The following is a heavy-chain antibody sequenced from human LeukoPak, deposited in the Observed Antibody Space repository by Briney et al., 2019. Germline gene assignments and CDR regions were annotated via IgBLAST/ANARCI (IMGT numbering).Heavy chain of an antibody. CDR1: GYTFTKYY. Sequence: ASVTVSFKASGYTFTKYYMHWVRQAPGQGLEGMGLINPTGGSTGYAQKFQGRVTITRDISTSTDYMELSSLRSDDTAIYYCARRAVDNSYYYYMDVRGKGTTVTVSS. D-gene: IGHD6-19*01. J-gene: IGHJ6*03. CDR2: INPTGGST. CDR3: ARRAVDNSYYYYMDV. V-gene: IGHV1-46*01.